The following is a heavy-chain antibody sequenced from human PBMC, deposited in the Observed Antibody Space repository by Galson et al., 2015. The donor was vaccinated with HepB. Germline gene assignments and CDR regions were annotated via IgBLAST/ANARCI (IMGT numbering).Heavy chain of an antibody. CDR3: ARGGRYDFWRADLNPSDS. J-gene: IGHJ4*02. CDR1: GFTFSSYA. D-gene: IGHD3-3*01. CDR2: ILYDGSNK. Sequence: SLRLSCAASGFTFSSYAMHWVRQAPGKGLKWVALILYDGSNKYYADSVKGRFTISRDNSKNTLYLQMNSLRAEDTGVYHCARGGRYDFWRADLNPSDSWGQGTLVTVSS. V-gene: IGHV3-30-3*01.